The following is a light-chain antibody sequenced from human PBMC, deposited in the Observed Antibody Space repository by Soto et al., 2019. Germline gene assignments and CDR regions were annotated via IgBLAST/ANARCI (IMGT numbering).Light chain of an antibody. CDR3: QHYGRSPPT. V-gene: IGKV3-20*01. Sequence: EIVLTQSPGTLALSPGERATLSCRASQSVSTNNFAWYQRTPGQAPRLLIYGSSSGATDIAARFSSSGAGTVFILTITRLDPEDAAVYYWQHYGRSPPTFGQGTKVEIK. J-gene: IGKJ1*01. CDR1: QSVSTNN. CDR2: GSS.